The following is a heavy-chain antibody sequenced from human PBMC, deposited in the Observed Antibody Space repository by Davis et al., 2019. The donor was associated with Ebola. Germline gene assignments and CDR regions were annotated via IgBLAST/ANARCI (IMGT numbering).Heavy chain of an antibody. Sequence: AASVKVSCKASGGTFSRSAISWVRQAPGQGLEWVGGIIPIFGTANYARKFQGRVTITADESTNTVYMELSSLRSEDTAVYYCARGDDYPHGMDVWGKGTTVTVSS. J-gene: IGHJ6*04. CDR2: IIPIFGTA. V-gene: IGHV1-69*13. CDR3: ARGDDYPHGMDV. D-gene: IGHD5-24*01. CDR1: GGTFSRSA.